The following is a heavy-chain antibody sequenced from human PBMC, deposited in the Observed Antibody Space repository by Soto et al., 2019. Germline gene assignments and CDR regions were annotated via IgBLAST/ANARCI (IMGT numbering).Heavy chain of an antibody. CDR1: GFTVSSNY. V-gene: IGHV3-66*01. Sequence: GGSLRLSCAASGFTVSSNYMSWVRQAPGKGLEWVSVIYSGGSTYYADSVKGRFTISRDNSKNTLYLQMNSLRAEDTAVYYCARVRRWFGESDAFDIWGQGTMVTVSS. D-gene: IGHD3-10*01. CDR3: ARVRRWFGESDAFDI. J-gene: IGHJ3*02. CDR2: IYSGGST.